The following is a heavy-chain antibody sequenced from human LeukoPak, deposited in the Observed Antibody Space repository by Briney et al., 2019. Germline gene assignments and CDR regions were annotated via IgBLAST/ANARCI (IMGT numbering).Heavy chain of an antibody. CDR2: ISYDGSNK. CDR1: GFTFSSYA. J-gene: IGHJ3*02. V-gene: IGHV3-30-3*01. Sequence: GGSLRLSCAASGFTFSSYAMHWVRQAPGKGLEWVAVISYDGSNKYYADSVKGRFTISRDNSKNTLYLQMNSLRAEDTAVYYCARDYVLLWFGEHSAFDIWGQGTMVTVSS. D-gene: IGHD3-10*01. CDR3: ARDYVLLWFGEHSAFDI.